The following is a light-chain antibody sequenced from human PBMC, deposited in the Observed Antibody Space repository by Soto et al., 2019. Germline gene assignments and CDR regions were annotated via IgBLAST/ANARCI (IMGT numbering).Light chain of an antibody. Sequence: DIQMTQSPCALSGPVADRCTITRRASQSLSSWLAWYQQKPGKAPTLLIYDGASLESGVPSRFSGSGSGTEFTLTISSLQRDEYGTYDCRQYASQSLVFGQGTKVDIK. CDR3: RQYASQSLV. CDR1: QSLSSW. V-gene: IGKV1-5*01. J-gene: IGKJ1*01. CDR2: DGA.